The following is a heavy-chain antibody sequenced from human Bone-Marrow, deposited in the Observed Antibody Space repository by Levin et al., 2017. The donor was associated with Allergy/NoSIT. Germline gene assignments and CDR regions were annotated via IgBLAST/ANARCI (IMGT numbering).Heavy chain of an antibody. CDR1: GGSFGGYY. CDR3: ARGYSGRIAFDV. Sequence: SQTLSLTCAVYGGSFGGYYWSWIRQPPGKGLEWIGEMYHSGITNYNPSLKSRVIISVDTSKSQFSLKLTSVTAADTAVYYCARGYSGRIAFDVWGQGTLVSVSS. D-gene: IGHD6-19*01. J-gene: IGHJ3*01. CDR2: MYHSGIT. V-gene: IGHV4-34*01.